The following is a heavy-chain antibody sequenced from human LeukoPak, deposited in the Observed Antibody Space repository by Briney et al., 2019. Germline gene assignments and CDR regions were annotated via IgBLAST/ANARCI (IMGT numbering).Heavy chain of an antibody. Sequence: GGSLLLSCEVSGFIFSNYGMHWVRPAPGKGLEWLALIWYDGRTKFHADSVKGRFTISRDNSANTLYLQMSSLRVEDTAVYYCAREWGRIAVAGGPGYWGQGARVTVSS. D-gene: IGHD6-19*01. CDR3: AREWGRIAVAGGPGY. J-gene: IGHJ4*02. CDR2: IWYDGRTK. CDR1: GFIFSNYG. V-gene: IGHV3-33*01.